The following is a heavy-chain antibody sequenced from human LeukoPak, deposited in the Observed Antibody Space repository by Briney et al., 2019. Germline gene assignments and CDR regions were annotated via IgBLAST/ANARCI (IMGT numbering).Heavy chain of an antibody. Sequence: GASVKVSCKASGYTFTSYGISWVRQAPGQGLEWMGWISAYNGNTNYAQKLQGRVTMTTDTSTSTAYIELRSLRSDDTAVYYCARGSSCSSTSCPHPDYYYGMDVWGKGTTVTVSS. V-gene: IGHV1-18*04. CDR3: ARGSSCSSTSCPHPDYYYGMDV. J-gene: IGHJ6*04. CDR1: GYTFTSYG. CDR2: ISAYNGNT. D-gene: IGHD2-2*01.